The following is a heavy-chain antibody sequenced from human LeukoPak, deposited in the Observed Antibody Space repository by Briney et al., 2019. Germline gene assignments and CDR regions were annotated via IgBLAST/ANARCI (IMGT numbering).Heavy chain of an antibody. CDR2: ISYDGSNK. CDR1: GFTFSSYG. CDR3: AKDISVSVAVAGD. Sequence: GGSLRLSCAASGFTFSSYGMHWVRQAPGKGLEWVAVISYDGSNKYYADSVKGRFTISRDNYKNTLYLQMSGLRAEDTAVYYCAKDISVSVAVAGDWGQGTLVTVSS. J-gene: IGHJ4*02. V-gene: IGHV3-30*18. D-gene: IGHD6-19*01.